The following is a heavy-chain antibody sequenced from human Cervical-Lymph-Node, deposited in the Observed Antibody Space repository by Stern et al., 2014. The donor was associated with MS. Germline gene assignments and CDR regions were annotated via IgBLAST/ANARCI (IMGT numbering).Heavy chain of an antibody. D-gene: IGHD1-7*01. J-gene: IGHJ4*02. CDR2: TSWDDDK. Sequence: QITLKESGPTLVKPTQTLTLTCTFSGFSLSTSGVGVGWIRQPPGKALEWLALTSWDDDKRYSPSLKSRLTITKDTSKNQVVLTMTNMDPVDTATYYCAHEVTLYNWNYGFDYWGQGTLVTVSS. CDR1: GFSLSTSGVG. V-gene: IGHV2-5*02. CDR3: AHEVTLYNWNYGFDY.